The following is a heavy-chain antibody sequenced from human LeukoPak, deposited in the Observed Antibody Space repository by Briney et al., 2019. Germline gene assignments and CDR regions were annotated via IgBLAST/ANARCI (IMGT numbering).Heavy chain of an antibody. V-gene: IGHV3-30*04. J-gene: IGHJ4*02. CDR3: VKHIDYGNYYFDY. CDR2: ISYDGSNK. CDR1: GFTFSSYA. Sequence: GRSLRLSCAASGFTFSSYAMHWVRQAPGKGLEWVAVISYDGSNKYYADSVKGRFTISRDNSKNTLYLQMNSLRAEDTAVYYCVKHIDYGNYYFDYWGQGTLGTVSS. D-gene: IGHD4-11*01.